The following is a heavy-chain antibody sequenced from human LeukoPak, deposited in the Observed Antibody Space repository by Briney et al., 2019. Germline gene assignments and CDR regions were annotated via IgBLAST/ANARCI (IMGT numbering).Heavy chain of an antibody. V-gene: IGHV4-59*01. CDR2: ISYNGHT. D-gene: IGHD3-10*01. CDR1: GGSISPYF. CDR3: ARDDYRGVTNFDP. Sequence: SETLSLTCTVSGGSISPYFWSWIRQPPGKGLEWIVYISYNGHTNYNPSLKSRVTISIDTSKNHFSLQLTSVTAADTAVYFCARDDYRGVTNFDPWGQGTLVTVSS. J-gene: IGHJ5*02.